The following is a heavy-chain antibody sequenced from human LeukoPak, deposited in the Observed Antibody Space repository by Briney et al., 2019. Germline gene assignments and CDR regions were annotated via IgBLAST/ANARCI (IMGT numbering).Heavy chain of an antibody. CDR1: GYVFNSYG. CDR3: ARDQNDYDILTGYLYVPDAFDI. J-gene: IGHJ3*02. Sequence: ASVKVSCKASGYVFNSYGISWVRQAPGQGLEWMGWISAYNGNTNYAQKLQGRVTMTTDTSTSTAYMELRSLRSDDTAVYYCARDQNDYDILTGYLYVPDAFDIWGQGTMVTVSS. D-gene: IGHD3-9*01. V-gene: IGHV1-18*01. CDR2: ISAYNGNT.